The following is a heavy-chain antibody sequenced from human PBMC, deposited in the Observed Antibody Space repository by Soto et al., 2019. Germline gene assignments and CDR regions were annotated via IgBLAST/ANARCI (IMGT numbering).Heavy chain of an antibody. Sequence: GPLRLSCTASGFTFGDYAMSWFRQAPGKGLEWVGFVRSKAYGGTTEYAASVKGRFTISRDDSKSIAYLQMNSLKTEDTAVYYCTRDTTYYYDSSGYYHEYFQHWGQGTLVTVSS. J-gene: IGHJ1*01. CDR2: VRSKAYGGTT. CDR1: GFTFGDYA. V-gene: IGHV3-49*03. CDR3: TRDTTYYYDSSGYYHEYFQH. D-gene: IGHD3-22*01.